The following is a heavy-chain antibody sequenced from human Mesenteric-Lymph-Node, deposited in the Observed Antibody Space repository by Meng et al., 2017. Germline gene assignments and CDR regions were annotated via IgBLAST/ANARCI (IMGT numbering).Heavy chain of an antibody. CDR1: GYTFTSYD. J-gene: IGHJ5*02. CDR2: MNPNSGNT. CDR3: ARVITRYNWNDGIDWFDP. D-gene: IGHD1-20*01. V-gene: IGHV1-8*03. Sequence: ASVKVSCKASGYTFTSYDINWVRQATGQGLEWMGWMNPNSGNTGYAQKFQGRVTITRNTSISTAYMELSSLRSEDTAVYYCARVITRYNWNDGIDWFDPWGQGTLVTVSS.